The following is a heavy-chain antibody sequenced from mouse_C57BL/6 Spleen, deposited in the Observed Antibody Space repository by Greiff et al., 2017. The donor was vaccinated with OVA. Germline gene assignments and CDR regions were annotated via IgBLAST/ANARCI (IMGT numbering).Heavy chain of an antibody. CDR1: GFTFTDYY. CDR3: ARYHYYGSSPWYFDV. Sequence: EVKLVESGGGLVQPGGSLSLSCAASGFTFTDYYMSWVRQPPGKALEWLGFIRNKANGYTTEYSASVKGRFTISRDNSQSILYLQMNALRAEDSATYYCARYHYYGSSPWYFDVWGTGTTVTVSS. D-gene: IGHD1-1*01. V-gene: IGHV7-3*01. CDR2: IRNKANGYTT. J-gene: IGHJ1*03.